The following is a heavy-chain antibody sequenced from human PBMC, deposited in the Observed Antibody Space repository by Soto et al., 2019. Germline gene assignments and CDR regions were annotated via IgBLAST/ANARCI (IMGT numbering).Heavy chain of an antibody. J-gene: IGHJ4*02. CDR2: IYYSGST. CDR3: ARRYGYYFDY. CDR1: GGSISSYY. V-gene: IGHV4-59*08. Sequence: SETLSLTCAVSGGSISSYYWSWIRQPPGKGLEWIGYIYYSGSTNYNPSLKSRVTISVDTSKNQLSLKLSSVTAADTTVYYCARRYGYYFDYWGQGTLVTVSS. D-gene: IGHD4-17*01.